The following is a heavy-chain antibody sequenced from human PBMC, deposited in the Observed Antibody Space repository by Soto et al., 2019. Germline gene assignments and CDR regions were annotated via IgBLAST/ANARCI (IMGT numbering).Heavy chain of an antibody. CDR3: ARHTTCGGVYPFDY. CDR2: ISAYNGNT. D-gene: IGHD3-16*01. V-gene: IGHV1-18*01. J-gene: IGHJ4*02. CDR1: GYTFTSYG. Sequence: ASVKVSCKASGYTFTSYGISWVRQAPGQGLEWMGWISAYNGNTNYAQKLQGRVTMTTDTSTSTAYMELRSLRSADTAVYYCARHTTCGGVYPFDYCGQGTLVTVSS.